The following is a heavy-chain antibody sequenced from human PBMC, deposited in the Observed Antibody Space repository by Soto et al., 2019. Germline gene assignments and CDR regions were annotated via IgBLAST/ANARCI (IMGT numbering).Heavy chain of an antibody. CDR2: IYSGGST. V-gene: IGHV3-66*01. D-gene: IGHD3-10*01. Sequence: PGGSLRLSCAASGFTVSSNYMSWVRQAPGKGLEWVSVIYSGGSTYYADSVKGRFTISRDNSKNTLYLQMNSLRAEDTAVYYCARDNGHYYGSGSYLAGRRTYHYYRLDVWGQGTTVTVSS. CDR1: GFTVSSNY. CDR3: ARDNGHYYGSGSYLAGRRTYHYYRLDV. J-gene: IGHJ6*02.